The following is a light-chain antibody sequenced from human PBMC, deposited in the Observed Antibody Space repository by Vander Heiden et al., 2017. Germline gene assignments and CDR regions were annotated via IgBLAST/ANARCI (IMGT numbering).Light chain of an antibody. Sequence: QSVLTQPPSVSGAPGQRVTISCTGSSSNIGANYDVPWYQQLPGTAPKLLIYGNSNRPAGVPDRFSGSKSGTSASLAITGLQAEDEADYYGQSYDNSLSGHVVFGGGTKLTVL. CDR2: GNS. CDR1: SSNIGANYD. J-gene: IGLJ2*01. CDR3: QSYDNSLSGHVV. V-gene: IGLV1-40*01.